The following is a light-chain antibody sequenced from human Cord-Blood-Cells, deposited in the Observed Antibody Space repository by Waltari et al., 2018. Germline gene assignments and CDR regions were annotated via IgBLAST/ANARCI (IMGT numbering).Light chain of an antibody. CDR3: MIWHSSAWV. Sequence: QAVLTQPSSLSASPGASASLTCTFRTGINVGTYRLYWYQQKPGSPPQYLLRSKPDQDKQQGSGVPSRFSGSKDASANAGILRISGLQSEDDAGDYCMIWHSSAWVFGGGTKLTVL. J-gene: IGLJ3*02. CDR1: TGINVGTYR. CDR2: SKPDQDK. V-gene: IGLV5-45*02.